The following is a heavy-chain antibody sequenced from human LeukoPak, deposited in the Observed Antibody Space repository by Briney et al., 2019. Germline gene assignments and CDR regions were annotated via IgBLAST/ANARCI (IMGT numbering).Heavy chain of an antibody. CDR3: ARGYVGGIAAAGTFGWFDP. CDR2: IYYRGST. D-gene: IGHD6-13*01. J-gene: IGHJ5*02. CDR1: GGSISSSSYY. Sequence: SETLSLTCTVSGGSISSSSYYWGWIRQPPGKGLEWIGSIYYRGSTYYNPSLKSRVTISVDTSKNQFSLKLSSVTAADTAVYYCARGYVGGIAAAGTFGWFDPWGQGTLVTVSS. V-gene: IGHV4-39*01.